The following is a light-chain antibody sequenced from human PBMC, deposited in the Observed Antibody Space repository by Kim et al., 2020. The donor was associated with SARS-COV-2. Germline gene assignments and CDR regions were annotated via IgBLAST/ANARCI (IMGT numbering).Light chain of an antibody. CDR3: CSYAGSMV. J-gene: IGLJ2*01. Sequence: SPGQSVTISCTGTSSDVGGYNYVSWYQQHPGKAPKLMIYHVSKRPSGVPDRFSGSKSGNTASLTIAGLQAEDEADYYCCSYAGSMVFGGGTQLTVL. CDR1: SSDVGGYNY. CDR2: HVS. V-gene: IGLV2-11*01.